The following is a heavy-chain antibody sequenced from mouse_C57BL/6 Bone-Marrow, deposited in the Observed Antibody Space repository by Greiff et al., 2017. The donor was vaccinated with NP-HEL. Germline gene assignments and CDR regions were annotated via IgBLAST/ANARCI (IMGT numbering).Heavy chain of an antibody. CDR3: ARHYYSNYLYY. Sequence: EVKLVESGGDLVKPGGSLKLSCAASGFTFSSYGMSWVRLTPDKRLEWVATISSGGRYPYYPNSVKGRFTISRANAKNTLYRQMSSLKSEDTARYYCARHYYSNYLYYWGQGTTLTVSS. V-gene: IGHV5-6*01. CDR1: GFTFSSYG. D-gene: IGHD2-5*01. J-gene: IGHJ2*01. CDR2: ISSGGRYP.